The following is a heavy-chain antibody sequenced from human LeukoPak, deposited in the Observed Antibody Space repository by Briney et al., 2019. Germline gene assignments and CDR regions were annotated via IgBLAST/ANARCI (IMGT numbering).Heavy chain of an antibody. CDR3: AREGGHYYGSGSYYKAFDY. D-gene: IGHD3-10*01. Sequence: GGSLRLSCAASGFTFSSYAMSWVRQAPGKGLEWVSAISGSGGSTYYADSVKGRFTISRDNSKNTLYLQMNSLRAEDTAVYYCAREGGHYYGSGSYYKAFDYWGQGTLVTVSS. CDR2: ISGSGGST. V-gene: IGHV3-23*01. J-gene: IGHJ4*02. CDR1: GFTFSSYA.